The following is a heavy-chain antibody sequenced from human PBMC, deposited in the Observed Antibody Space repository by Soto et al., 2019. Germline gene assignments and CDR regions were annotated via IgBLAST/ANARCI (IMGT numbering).Heavy chain of an antibody. Sequence: QVQLVESGGGVVQPGRSLRLSCAASGFTFSTYGMHWVRQAPGKGLEWVAVISDDGTNKYYGDSVKGRFTISSDASRNPLYLQMNSLRAEDTAVYYCAKLHYRDYTGGFDYWGQGTLVTVSS. V-gene: IGHV3-30*18. CDR2: ISDDGTNK. CDR1: GFTFSTYG. J-gene: IGHJ4*02. CDR3: AKLHYRDYTGGFDY. D-gene: IGHD3-3*01.